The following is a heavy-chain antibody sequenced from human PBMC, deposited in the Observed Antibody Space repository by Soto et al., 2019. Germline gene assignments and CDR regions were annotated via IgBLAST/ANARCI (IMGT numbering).Heavy chain of an antibody. J-gene: IGHJ6*02. D-gene: IGHD1-26*01. Sequence: GSLRLSCAASGFTFSSYWSWVRQPPGKGLEWIGEIIHSESTKYNPSLKSRVTISVDTSKNQFSLKLSSVTAADTAVYYCARQRPTDGRWEFANYYGMDVWGQGTPVTVS. CDR2: IIHSEST. V-gene: IGHV4-34*12. CDR1: GFTFSSY. CDR3: ARQRPTDGRWEFANYYGMDV.